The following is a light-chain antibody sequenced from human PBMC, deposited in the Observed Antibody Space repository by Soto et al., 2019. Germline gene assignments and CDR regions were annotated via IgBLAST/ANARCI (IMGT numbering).Light chain of an antibody. CDR1: QSISNN. CDR2: GAS. V-gene: IGKV3-20*01. J-gene: IGKJ4*01. Sequence: EVVMTQSPATLSVSPGERATLSCRASQSISNNLAWYQQKPGQAPRLLIYGASSRAPGTPDRFSGSGSGTDFSLTISRLEPEDFAVYFCQRYGSSVTFGGGTKVDIK. CDR3: QRYGSSVT.